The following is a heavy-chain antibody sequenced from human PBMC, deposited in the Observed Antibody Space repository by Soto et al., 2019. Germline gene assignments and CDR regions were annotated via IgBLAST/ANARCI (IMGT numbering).Heavy chain of an antibody. J-gene: IGHJ5*02. CDR1: GDSISNGRYY. D-gene: IGHD3-22*01. Sequence: QVQLQESGPGLVKPSQTLSLTCTVSGDSISNGRYYWSWIRQHPGKALEWIGYVSYSGRPYYNPSLKSRLTISLDTSQNQFSLKLIFVTAADTAIYYCARAREYYDTEFDPWGQGALVSVSS. V-gene: IGHV4-31*03. CDR3: ARAREYYDTEFDP. CDR2: VSYSGRP.